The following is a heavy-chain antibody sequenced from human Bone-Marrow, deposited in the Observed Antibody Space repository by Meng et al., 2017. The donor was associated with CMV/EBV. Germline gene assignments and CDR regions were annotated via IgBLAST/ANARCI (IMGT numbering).Heavy chain of an antibody. V-gene: IGHV3-9*01. J-gene: IGHJ6*02. CDR1: GFTFDDYA. CDR3: ARDPYYDFWSGLTGGMDV. Sequence: SLKISCAASGFTFDDYAMHWVRQAPGKGLEWVSGISWNSGSIGYADSVKGRFTISRDNAKNSLYLQMNSLRAEDTAVYYCARDPYYDFWSGLTGGMDVWGQGTTVTVSS. D-gene: IGHD3-3*01. CDR2: ISWNSGSI.